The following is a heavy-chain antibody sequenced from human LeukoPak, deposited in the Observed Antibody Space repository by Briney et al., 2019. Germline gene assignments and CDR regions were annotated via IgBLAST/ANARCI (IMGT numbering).Heavy chain of an antibody. CDR2: FDPRVGET. Sequence: GASVKVSCKVSGHTLSEVSMHWVRQAPGQGLEWVGGFDPRVGETVLAQKFQGRVTLTEDTSADTSSIELRSLRSEDTAVYYCATSDRQFCSPSSCYMPFDFWGLGTLVTVSP. D-gene: IGHD2-2*02. CDR3: ATSDRQFCSPSSCYMPFDF. V-gene: IGHV1-24*01. J-gene: IGHJ4*02. CDR1: GHTLSEVS.